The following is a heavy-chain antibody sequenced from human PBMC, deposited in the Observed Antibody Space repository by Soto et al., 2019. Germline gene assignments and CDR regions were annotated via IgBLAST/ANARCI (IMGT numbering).Heavy chain of an antibody. CDR3: ARDMRTMIDTDPDFDY. V-gene: IGHV3-30-3*01. Sequence: PGGSLRLSCAASGFTFSSYAMHWVRQAPGKGLEWVAVISYDGSNKYYADSVKGRFTISRDNSKNTLYLQMNSLRAEDTAVYYCARDMRTMIDTDPDFDYWGQGTLVTVSS. J-gene: IGHJ4*02. D-gene: IGHD3-22*01. CDR2: ISYDGSNK. CDR1: GFTFSSYA.